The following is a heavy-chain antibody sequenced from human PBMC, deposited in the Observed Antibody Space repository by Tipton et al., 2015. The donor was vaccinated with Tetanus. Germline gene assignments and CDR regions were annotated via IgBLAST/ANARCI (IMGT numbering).Heavy chain of an antibody. Sequence: SLRLSCAASGFTFRSYTLNWVRRAPGKGLEWVSAISGGYNRTYYADSVKGRFTISRDNSKSTLYLQLNSLRAEDTAIYYCAKEALGVMDVRGKGTTVAVSS. J-gene: IGHJ6*03. CDR1: GFTFRSYT. CDR3: AKEALGVMDV. V-gene: IGHV3-23*01. CDR2: ISGGYNRT.